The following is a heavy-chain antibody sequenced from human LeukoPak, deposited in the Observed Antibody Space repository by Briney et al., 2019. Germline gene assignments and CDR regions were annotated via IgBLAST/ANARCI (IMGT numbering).Heavy chain of an antibody. CDR1: GFTFSSYA. J-gene: IGHJ4*02. D-gene: IGHD3-22*01. CDR2: ISWNSGSI. Sequence: GGSLRLSCAASGFTFSSYAMHWVRQAPGKGLEWVSGISWNSGSIGYADSVKGRFTIPRDNAKNSLYLQMNSLRAEDTALYYCAKVGADYYDSSGYFDYWGQGTLVTVSS. CDR3: AKVGADYYDSSGYFDY. V-gene: IGHV3-9*01.